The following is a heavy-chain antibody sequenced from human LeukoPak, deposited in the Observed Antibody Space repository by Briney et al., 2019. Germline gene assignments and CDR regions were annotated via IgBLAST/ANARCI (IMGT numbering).Heavy chain of an antibody. D-gene: IGHD3-16*01. Sequence: SETLSLTCTVSGGSISSDAYYWGWIRQPPKKGLEWIGTIYHSGSTYLNPSLRSRLTISVDTSKNQFSLNLSSVTAADTAVYYCARLDGAWGYFDYWGQGTLVAVSS. CDR1: GGSISSDAYY. CDR2: IYHSGST. CDR3: ARLDGAWGYFDY. V-gene: IGHV4-39*01. J-gene: IGHJ4*02.